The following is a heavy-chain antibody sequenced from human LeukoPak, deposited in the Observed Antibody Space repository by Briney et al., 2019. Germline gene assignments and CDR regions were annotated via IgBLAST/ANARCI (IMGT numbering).Heavy chain of an antibody. J-gene: IGHJ6*03. Sequence: SETLSLTCAVYGGSFSGYYWSWIRQPPGKGLEWIGEINHSGSTNYNPSLKSRVTISVDTSKNQFSLKLSSVTAADTAVYYCARIKAARIFGVVNYHYYHYMDVWGKGTTVTVSS. D-gene: IGHD3-3*01. V-gene: IGHV4-34*01. CDR3: ARIKAARIFGVVNYHYYHYMDV. CDR2: INHSGST. CDR1: GGSFSGYY.